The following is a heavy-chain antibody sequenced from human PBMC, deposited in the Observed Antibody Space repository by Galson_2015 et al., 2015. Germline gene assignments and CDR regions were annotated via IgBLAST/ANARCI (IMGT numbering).Heavy chain of an antibody. CDR3: AREPYCSGGSCYGFDY. D-gene: IGHD2-15*01. CDR1: GFTFSSYS. Sequence: SLRLSCAASGFTFSSYSMNWVRQAPGKGLEWVPYISSSSSTIYYADSVKGRFTISRDNAKNSLYLQMNSLRDEDTAVYYCAREPYCSGGSCYGFDYWGQGTLVTVSS. J-gene: IGHJ4*02. V-gene: IGHV3-48*02. CDR2: ISSSSSTI.